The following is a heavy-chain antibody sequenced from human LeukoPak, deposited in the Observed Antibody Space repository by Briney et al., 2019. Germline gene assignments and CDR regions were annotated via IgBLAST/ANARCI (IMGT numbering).Heavy chain of an antibody. CDR2: ISGTGGST. J-gene: IGHJ4*02. CDR1: GFSFNNFG. D-gene: IGHD3-22*01. CDR3: AKSSYYDSSGFYREYYFDY. Sequence: PGRSLRLSCVASGFSFNNFGMSWVRQAPGKGLEWVSSISGTGGSTHYADSVKGRFTISRDNSKNTLYLQMNSLRAGDTAVYYCAKSSYYDSSGFYREYYFDYWGQGTLVPVSS. V-gene: IGHV3-23*01.